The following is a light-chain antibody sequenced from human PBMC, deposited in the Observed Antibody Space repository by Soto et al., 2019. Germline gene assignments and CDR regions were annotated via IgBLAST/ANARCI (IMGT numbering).Light chain of an antibody. CDR1: SSNIGNNY. CDR3: GTLDSSLSAVV. V-gene: IGLV1-51*01. CDR2: DNN. J-gene: IGLJ2*01. Sequence: QSVLTQPPSVSAAPGQKVTISCSGSSSNIGNNYVSWYQQLPGTAPKLLIYDNNKRPSGIPDRFSGSKSGTSATLGITGLPTGDEDDYFCGTLDSSLSAVVFGGGTKLTVL.